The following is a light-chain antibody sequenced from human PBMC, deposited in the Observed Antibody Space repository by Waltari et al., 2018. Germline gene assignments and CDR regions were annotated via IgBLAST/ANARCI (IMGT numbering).Light chain of an antibody. CDR2: VKSDGSH. Sequence: QLVLTQSPSASASLGTSVNLTCSLSRGHSNYVIAWPQHQPEKGPRYLMKVKSDGSHSKGDGIPDRFSGSSSGAERHLTISSLQSEDEADYYCHTWGTGGDWVFGGGTKLTVL. V-gene: IGLV4-69*02. CDR1: RGHSNYV. CDR3: HTWGTGGDWV. J-gene: IGLJ3*02.